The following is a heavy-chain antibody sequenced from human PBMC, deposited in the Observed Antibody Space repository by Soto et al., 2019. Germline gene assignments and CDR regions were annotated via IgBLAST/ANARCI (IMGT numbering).Heavy chain of an antibody. CDR1: GFIFSDHA. Sequence: GGSLRLSCEDSGFIFSDHAMSCVRQAPGKGPEWVSAISGNGIATYYADSVKGRFTISRENSKNTLYLQMNRLRADDTAVYYCARDASSTVWGTNNWFDPWGQGALVPV. D-gene: IGHD2-2*01. J-gene: IGHJ5*02. CDR3: ARDASSTVWGTNNWFDP. CDR2: ISGNGIAT. V-gene: IGHV3-23*01.